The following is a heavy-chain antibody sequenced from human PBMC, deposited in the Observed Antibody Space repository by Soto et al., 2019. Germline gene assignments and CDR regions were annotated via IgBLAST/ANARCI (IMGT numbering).Heavy chain of an antibody. D-gene: IGHD7-27*01. J-gene: IGHJ4*02. CDR2: FDPEDAKT. V-gene: IGHV1-24*01. CDR1: S. Sequence: SMYWVRQAPGKGLEWMGSFDPEDAKTIYAQKFQGRVTMTEDTSTDTAYMEVSSLRSDDTAVYYCAINWGLDYWGQGTLVTVFS. CDR3: AINWGLDY.